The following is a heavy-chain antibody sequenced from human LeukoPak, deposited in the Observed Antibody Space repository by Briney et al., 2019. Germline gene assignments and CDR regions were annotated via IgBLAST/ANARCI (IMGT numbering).Heavy chain of an antibody. Sequence: SKTLSLTCAVYGGSFSGYYWSWIRQPPGKGLEWIGEINHSVSTNYNPSLKSRVTISVDTSKTQFSLKMSSVTAADTAVYFCAGQSSTGLAYWGQGTLVTVSS. J-gene: IGHJ4*02. CDR3: AGQSSTGLAY. D-gene: IGHD1-1*01. V-gene: IGHV4-34*01. CDR2: INHSVST. CDR1: GGSFSGYY.